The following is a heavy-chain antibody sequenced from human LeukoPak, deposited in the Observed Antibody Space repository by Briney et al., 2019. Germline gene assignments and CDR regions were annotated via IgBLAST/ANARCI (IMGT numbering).Heavy chain of an antibody. CDR2: ISSSSYSI. CDR3: ARSPIFPYYFDY. V-gene: IGHV3-48*01. CDR1: GFTFSDYS. J-gene: IGHJ4*02. Sequence: PGGSLRLSCAASGFTFSDYSMSWVRQAPGKGLEWISYISSSSYSIYYSDSVKGRFTISRDNSKNTLYLQMNSLRAEDTAVFYCARSPIFPYYFDYWGQGTLVTVSS.